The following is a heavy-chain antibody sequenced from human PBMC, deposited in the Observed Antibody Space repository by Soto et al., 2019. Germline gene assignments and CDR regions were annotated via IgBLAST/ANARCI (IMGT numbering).Heavy chain of an antibody. CDR1: GFNFLSFA. CDR2: VVVGSGNT. CDR3: AATDFPNLGGGP. D-gene: IGHD3-16*01. J-gene: IGHJ5*02. V-gene: IGHV1-58*01. Sequence: SVKVSCKASGFNFLSFAVQWVRQTRGQRLEWIGSVVVGSGNTDYAPKFQERVTIARDMSTNTAYMELSSLTSEDTAVYYCAATDFPNLGGGPWGQGTLVTVSS.